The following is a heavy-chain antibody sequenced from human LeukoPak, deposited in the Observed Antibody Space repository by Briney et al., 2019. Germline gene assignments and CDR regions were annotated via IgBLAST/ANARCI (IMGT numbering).Heavy chain of an antibody. CDR1: GGSFSGYY. Sequence: KPSETLSLTXAVYGGSFSGYYWSWIRQPPGKGLEWIGEINHSGSTNYNPSLKSRVTISVDTSKTQFSLKLSSVTAADTAVYYCARKPRTQYSSGWYTGYYYYMDVWGKGTTVTVSS. J-gene: IGHJ6*03. V-gene: IGHV4-34*01. D-gene: IGHD6-19*01. CDR3: ARKPRTQYSSGWYTGYYYYMDV. CDR2: INHSGST.